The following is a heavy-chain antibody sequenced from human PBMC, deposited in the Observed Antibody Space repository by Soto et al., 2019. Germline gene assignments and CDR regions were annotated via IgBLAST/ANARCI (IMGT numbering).Heavy chain of an antibody. V-gene: IGHV4-59*01. J-gene: IGHJ6*02. CDR1: GGSISTYY. CDR3: ASDRSSGWDQGYGMDV. D-gene: IGHD6-19*01. CDR2: IYYSGST. Sequence: PSETLSLTCTVSGGSISTYYWSWIRQPPGKGLEWIGCIYYSGSTSYNPSLKSRVTISVDTSKNQFSLKLRSVTAADTAVYYCASDRSSGWDQGYGMDVWGQGTTVTVSS.